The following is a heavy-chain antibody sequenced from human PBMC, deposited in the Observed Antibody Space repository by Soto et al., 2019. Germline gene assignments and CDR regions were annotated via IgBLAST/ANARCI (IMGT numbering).Heavy chain of an antibody. CDR2: IIPLFGIT. CDR1: GGIFNRYS. D-gene: IGHD2-2*01. V-gene: IGHV1-69*02. Sequence: QVQLVQSGAEVKKPGSSVKVSCKASGGIFNRYSVSWVRQAPGQGLEWMGRIIPLFGITNYAQKFQSRVMITADKTTNTAYMEVNGLRSEDTALYYCATFYGGDCTTTTCYGDFDYWGQGTLVTVTS. J-gene: IGHJ4*02. CDR3: ATFYGGDCTTTTCYGDFDY.